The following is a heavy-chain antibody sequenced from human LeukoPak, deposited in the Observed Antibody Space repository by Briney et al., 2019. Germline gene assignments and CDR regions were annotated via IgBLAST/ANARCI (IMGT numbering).Heavy chain of an antibody. CDR1: GFTFSSYA. D-gene: IGHD5-18*01. J-gene: IGHJ3*02. CDR2: ITFNGDST. Sequence: GGSLRLSCAASGFTFSSYAMHWVRQAPGKGLEYVSAITFNGDSTYYANYVRGRFTISRDNSKDTLYLQMGSLRAEDMAVYYCARSRSAATVNEAFDIWGQGTMVTVSS. V-gene: IGHV3-64*01. CDR3: ARSRSAATVNEAFDI.